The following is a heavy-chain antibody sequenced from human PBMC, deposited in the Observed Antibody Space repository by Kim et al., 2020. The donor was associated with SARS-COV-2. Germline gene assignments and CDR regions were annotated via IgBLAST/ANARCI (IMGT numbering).Heavy chain of an antibody. CDR2: MHYTGST. CDR1: GGSIGSFH. V-gene: IGHV4-59*01. D-gene: IGHD1-26*01. Sequence: SETLSLTCSVSGGSIGSFHWSWIRQPPGKGLEWIGYMHYTGSTNYNPSLKSRVTISVDTSKNQFSLKLSSVTAADTAVYYCARDSGGIVGAELAFDYWGQGTLVTVSS. CDR3: ARDSGGIVGAELAFDY. J-gene: IGHJ4*02.